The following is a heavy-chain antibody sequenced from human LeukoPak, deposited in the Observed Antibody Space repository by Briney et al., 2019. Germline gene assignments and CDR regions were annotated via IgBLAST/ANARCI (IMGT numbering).Heavy chain of an antibody. J-gene: IGHJ4*02. D-gene: IGHD3-16*01. CDR3: ASTESGGGLDY. CDR2: IIPIFGTA. V-gene: IGHV1-69*01. Sequence: SVKVSCKASGGTFSSYAISWVRQAPGQGLEWMGGIIPIFGTANYAQKFQGRVTITADESTSTAYMELRSLRSDDTAVYYCASTESGGGLDYWGQGTLVTVSS. CDR1: GGTFSSYA.